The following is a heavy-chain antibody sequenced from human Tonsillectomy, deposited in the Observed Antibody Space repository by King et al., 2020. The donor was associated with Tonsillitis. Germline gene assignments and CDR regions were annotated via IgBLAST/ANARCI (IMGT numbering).Heavy chain of an antibody. CDR1: GGTFSSYA. V-gene: IGHV1-69*04. CDR3: ARGVGATTDDAFDI. Sequence: QLVQSGAEVKKPGSSVKVSCKASGGTFSSYAISWVRQAPGQGLEWMGRIIPILGIANYAQKFQGRVTITADKSTSTAYMELSSLRSEDTAVYYCARGVGATTDDAFDIWGQGTMVTVSS. D-gene: IGHD1-26*01. J-gene: IGHJ3*02. CDR2: IIPILGIA.